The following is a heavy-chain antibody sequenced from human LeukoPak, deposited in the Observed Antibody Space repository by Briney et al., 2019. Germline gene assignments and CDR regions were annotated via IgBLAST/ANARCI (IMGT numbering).Heavy chain of an antibody. J-gene: IGHJ6*02. CDR2: IDPSYSYA. CDR3: AATRFDYYDMDV. Sequence: GEPLKIPCKGPGSSFTRYWINWVRQLPGKGLEWMGRIDPSYSYANYSPSFQGDVTISADKPISTAYLQWSSLRASYTAMYYCAATRFDYYDMDVWGQGTTVTVSS. CDR1: GSSFTRYW. V-gene: IGHV5-10-1*01. D-gene: IGHD3-16*01.